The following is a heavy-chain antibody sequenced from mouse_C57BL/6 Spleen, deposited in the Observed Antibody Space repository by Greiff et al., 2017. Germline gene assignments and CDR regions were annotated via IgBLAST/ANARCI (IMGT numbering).Heavy chain of an antibody. CDR1: GFTFSDYG. CDR3: ARQRLVPFDY. D-gene: IGHD1-2*01. CDR2: ISSGSSTI. Sequence: DVMLVESGGGLVKPGGSLKLSCAASGFTFSDYGMHWVRQAPEKGLEWVAYISSGSSTIYYADTVKGRFTISRDNAKNTLFLQMTSLRSEDTAMYYWARQRLVPFDYWGQGTTLTVSS. V-gene: IGHV5-17*01. J-gene: IGHJ2*01.